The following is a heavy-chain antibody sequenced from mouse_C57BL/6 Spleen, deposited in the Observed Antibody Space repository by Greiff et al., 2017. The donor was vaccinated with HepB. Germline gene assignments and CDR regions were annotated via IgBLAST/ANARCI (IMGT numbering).Heavy chain of an antibody. CDR3: ARHPLTTFYAMDY. CDR2: ISGGGGNT. J-gene: IGHJ4*01. V-gene: IGHV5-9*01. CDR1: GFTFSSYT. Sequence: DVQLVESGGGLVKPGGSLKLSCAASGFTFSSYTMSWVRQTPEKRLEWVATISGGGGNTSYPDSVKGRFTISRDNAKNTLYRQMSSLRSEDTALYYCARHPLTTFYAMDYWGQGTSVTVSS.